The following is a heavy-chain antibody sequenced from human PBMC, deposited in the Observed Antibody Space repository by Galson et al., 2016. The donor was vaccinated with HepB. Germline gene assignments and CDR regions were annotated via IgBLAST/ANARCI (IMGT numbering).Heavy chain of an antibody. CDR1: GYTFTSYY. CDR3: ARDSGRVPAAREGNFDY. D-gene: IGHD2-2*01. CDR2: INPSGGST. J-gene: IGHJ4*02. V-gene: IGHV1-46*01. Sequence: SVKVSCKASGYTFTSYYMHWVRQAPGQGLEWMGIINPSGGSTSYAQKFQGRVTMTRDTSPSTVYMELSSLRSEDTAVYYCARDSGRVPAAREGNFDYWGQGTLVTVSS.